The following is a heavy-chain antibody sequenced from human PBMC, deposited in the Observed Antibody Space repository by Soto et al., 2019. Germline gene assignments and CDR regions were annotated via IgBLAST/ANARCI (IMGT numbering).Heavy chain of an antibody. J-gene: IGHJ6*02. D-gene: IGHD2-21*01. CDR3: TRDRYLDVCGGGCNYYGIDV. Sequence: PGGSLRLSCAASGFTFSSYAMHWVRQAPGKGLEWVAVISYDGSNKYYADSVKGRFTISRDNSKNTLYLQMNSLSAEDTAVYYCTRDRYLDVCGGGCNYYGIDVWGQGTTVTVAS. CDR1: GFTFSSYA. V-gene: IGHV3-30-3*01. CDR2: ISYDGSNK.